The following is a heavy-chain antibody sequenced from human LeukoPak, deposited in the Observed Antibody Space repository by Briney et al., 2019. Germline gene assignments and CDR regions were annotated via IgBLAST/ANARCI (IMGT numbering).Heavy chain of an antibody. CDR3: ARGPQDMDYYFDY. D-gene: IGHD3/OR15-3a*01. CDR1: GGSISSGGYY. J-gene: IGHJ4*02. CDR2: IYYSGST. V-gene: IGHV4-31*03. Sequence: SETLSLTCTVSGGSISSGGYYWSWIRQHPGKGLEWIGYIYYSGSTYYNPSLKSRVAISVDTSKNQFSLKLSSVTAADTAVYYCARGPQDMDYYFDYWGQGTLVTVSS.